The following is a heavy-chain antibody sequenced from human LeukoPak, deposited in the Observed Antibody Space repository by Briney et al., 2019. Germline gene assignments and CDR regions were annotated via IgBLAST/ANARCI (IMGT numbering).Heavy chain of an antibody. Sequence: SGPTLVKPTPTLTLTCTFSGFSLSTSGVGVGWIRQPPGKALEWLALIYWNDDKRYSLSLKSRLTITKDTSKNQVVLTMTNMDPVDTATYYCAHNRWVTGYLFFDYWGQGTLVTVSS. D-gene: IGHD3-9*01. CDR3: AHNRWVTGYLFFDY. CDR2: IYWNDDK. CDR1: GFSLSTSGVG. V-gene: IGHV2-5*01. J-gene: IGHJ4*02.